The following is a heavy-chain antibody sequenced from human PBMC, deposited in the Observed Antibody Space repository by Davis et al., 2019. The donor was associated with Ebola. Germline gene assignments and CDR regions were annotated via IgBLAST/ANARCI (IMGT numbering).Heavy chain of an antibody. CDR2: INHSGST. D-gene: IGHD6-13*01. V-gene: IGHV4-34*01. CDR1: GGSFSGYY. CDR3: ARAFHSSHFYYYYHMDF. J-gene: IGHJ6*03. Sequence: PSETLSLTCAVYGGSFSGYYWSWIRQPPGKGLEWIGEINHSGSTNYNPSLKSRVTISVDTSKSQFSLKVNSVTAADTAVYYCARAFHSSHFYYYYHMDFWGKGTTVTVSS.